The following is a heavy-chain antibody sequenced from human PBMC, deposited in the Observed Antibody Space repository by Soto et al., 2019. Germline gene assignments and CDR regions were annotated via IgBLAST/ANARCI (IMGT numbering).Heavy chain of an antibody. D-gene: IGHD2-15*01. J-gene: IGHJ3*02. Sequence: PGGSLRLSCSASGFTFSSYAMHWVRQAPGKGLEWVAVISYDGSNKYYADSVKGRFTISRDNSKNTLYLQMNSLRAEDTAVYYCARDRPWVVAAHSDAFDIWGQGTMVTVSS. CDR3: ARDRPWVVAAHSDAFDI. CDR2: ISYDGSNK. CDR1: GFTFSSYA. V-gene: IGHV3-30-3*01.